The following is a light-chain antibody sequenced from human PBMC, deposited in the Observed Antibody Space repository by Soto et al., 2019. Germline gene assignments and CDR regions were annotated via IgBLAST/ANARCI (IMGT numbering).Light chain of an antibody. CDR1: QNVSSN. CDR2: ATS. Sequence: EIVMTQSPATLSVSPGERATVSCRASQNVSSNLAWYQQLPGQAPRLLFSATSTRATGISGRFSGSGSGTEFTLTISSLQSEDFATYYCQQYDKWPYTFGQGTRLDIK. V-gene: IGKV3-15*01. CDR3: QQYDKWPYT. J-gene: IGKJ2*01.